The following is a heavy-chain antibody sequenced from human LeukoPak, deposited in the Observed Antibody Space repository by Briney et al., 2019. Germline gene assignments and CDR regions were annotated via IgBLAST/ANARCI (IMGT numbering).Heavy chain of an antibody. CDR3: ARDSSGYSLFY. V-gene: IGHV4-34*01. CDR2: INHSGST. J-gene: IGHJ4*02. D-gene: IGHD3-22*01. Sequence: TASETLSLTCAVYGGSFSGYYWSWIRQPPGKGLEWIGEINHSGSTNYNPSLKSLVTISVDTSKNQFSLKLSSVTAADTAVYYCARDSSGYSLFYWGQGTLVTVSS. CDR1: GGSFSGYY.